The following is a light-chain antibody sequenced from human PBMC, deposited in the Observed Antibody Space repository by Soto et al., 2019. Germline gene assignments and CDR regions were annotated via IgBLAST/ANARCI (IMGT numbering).Light chain of an antibody. CDR2: GAS. Sequence: EIVLTQSPATLSLSPGERATLSCRASQSVSSYLAWYQQKPGQAPRLLIYGASNRATGIPARFSGSGAGTDFTLTISSLEPEDFAGYYCQQLSNWPITFGQGTRLEIK. CDR3: QQLSNWPIT. CDR1: QSVSSY. J-gene: IGKJ5*01. V-gene: IGKV3-11*01.